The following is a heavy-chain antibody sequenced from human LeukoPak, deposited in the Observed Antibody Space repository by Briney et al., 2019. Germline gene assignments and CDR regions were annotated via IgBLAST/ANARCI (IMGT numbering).Heavy chain of an antibody. CDR3: ARDRYDTMFY. J-gene: IGHJ4*02. CDR2: ISYDGSNK. CDR1: GFTFSSYA. V-gene: IGHV3-30-3*01. Sequence: GRSLRLSCAASGFTFSSYAMHWVRQAPGKGLEWVAVISYDGSNKYYADSVKGRFTISRDNARNTLYLQMNSLRAEDTAVYYCARDRYDTMFYWGQGTLVTVSS. D-gene: IGHD3-10*02.